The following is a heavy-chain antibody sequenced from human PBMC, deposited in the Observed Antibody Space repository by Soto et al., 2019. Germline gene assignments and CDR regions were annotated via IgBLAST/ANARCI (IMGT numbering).Heavy chain of an antibody. CDR1: RLSFGNYD. CDR3: ARAYSSRLPRRADYYDAMDV. V-gene: IGHV3-13*05. D-gene: IGHD2-15*01. CDR2: IGAADDP. J-gene: IGHJ6*02. Sequence: EVQLEESGGGLVQPAGSLRLSCAASRLSFGNYDLHWVRQATGKGLESVSGIGAADDPYYTASVKGRFTVPRDKAQKSLYLQMNNLRVEDTAIYYCARAYSSRLPRRADYYDAMDVWGGGTTVTVS.